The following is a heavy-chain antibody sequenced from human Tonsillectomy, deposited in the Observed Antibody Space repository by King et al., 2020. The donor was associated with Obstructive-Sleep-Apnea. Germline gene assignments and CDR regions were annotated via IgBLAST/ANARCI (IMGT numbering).Heavy chain of an antibody. D-gene: IGHD6-13*01. V-gene: IGHV3-30*04. Sequence: VQLVESGGGVVQPGRSLRLSCAASGFAFSYHAIHWVRQAPGKGLEWVAFISYDGSSKYYADSLKGRITISRDNSKNTLYLQMNRLRPEDTAVYYCTREVAAAGKDYYYHGLDVWGQGTTVTVSS. CDR1: GFAFSYHA. CDR3: TREVAAAGKDYYYHGLDV. J-gene: IGHJ6*02. CDR2: ISYDGSSK.